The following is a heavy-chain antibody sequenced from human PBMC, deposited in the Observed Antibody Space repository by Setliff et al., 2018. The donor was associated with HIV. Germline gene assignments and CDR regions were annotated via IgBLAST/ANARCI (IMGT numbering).Heavy chain of an antibody. V-gene: IGHV4-39*01. CDR3: ATLHSSGWPYYSDY. CDR2: IHYSGDT. J-gene: IGHJ4*01. CDR1: GGSISITSYY. D-gene: IGHD6-19*01. Sequence: KPSETLSLTCTISGGSISITSYYWGWIRQPPGEGLEWIGGIHYSGDTYYNPSLKSRVTISEDTSKNQFSLKLTSVTAADTAVYYCATLHSSGWPYYSDYWGQGILVTVSS.